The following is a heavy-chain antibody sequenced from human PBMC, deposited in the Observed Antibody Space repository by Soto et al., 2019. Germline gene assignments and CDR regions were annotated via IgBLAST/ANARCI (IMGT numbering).Heavy chain of an antibody. V-gene: IGHV1-69*13. CDR1: GYTFTRSG. CDR3: AKAGTIFGVVMNNWFDP. CDR2: IIPIFGTA. D-gene: IGHD3-3*01. J-gene: IGHJ5*02. Sequence: SVKVSCKTSGYTFTRSGITWVRQAPGQGLEWMGGIIPIFGTANYAQKFQGRVTITADESTSTAYMELSSLRSEDTAVYYCAKAGTIFGVVMNNWFDPWGQGTLVTVSS.